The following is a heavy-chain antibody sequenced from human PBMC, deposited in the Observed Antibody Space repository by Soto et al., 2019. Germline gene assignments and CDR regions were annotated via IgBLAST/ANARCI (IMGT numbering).Heavy chain of an antibody. CDR2: IYYSGST. V-gene: IGHV4-59*01. J-gene: IGHJ5*02. Sequence: SETLSLTCTVSGGSISSFYWSWIRQPPGKGLEWIGYIYYSGSTNYNPSLKSRVTISVDTSKNQFSLKLSSVTAADTAVYYCARLTGYSSSWYGWFDPWGQGTLVTVSS. CDR3: ARLTGYSSSWYGWFDP. CDR1: GGSISSFY. D-gene: IGHD6-13*01.